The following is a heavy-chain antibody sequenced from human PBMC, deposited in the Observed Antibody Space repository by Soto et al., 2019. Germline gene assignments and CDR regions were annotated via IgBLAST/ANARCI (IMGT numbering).Heavy chain of an antibody. CDR1: GFTFSSYA. CDR3: AKSGRPGEYYDFWSGYFFDP. CDR2: ISGSGGST. Sequence: GGSLRLSCAASGFTFSSYAMSWVRQAPGKGLEWVSAISGSGGSTYYADSVKGRFTISRDNSKNTLYLQMNSLRAEDTAVYYCAKSGRPGEYYDFWSGYFFDPWGQGTLVTVSS. D-gene: IGHD3-3*01. V-gene: IGHV3-23*01. J-gene: IGHJ5*02.